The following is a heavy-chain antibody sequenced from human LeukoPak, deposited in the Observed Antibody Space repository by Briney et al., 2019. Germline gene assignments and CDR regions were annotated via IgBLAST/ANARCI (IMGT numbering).Heavy chain of an antibody. Sequence: GGSLRLSCVASGFTFTNYWMHWVRQAPGKGLVWVARMNSDASSTSYADSVKGRFTISRDNAKKTLYLQMNSLRAEDTAVYYCARGPDYGGPLRGQGTLVTVSP. J-gene: IGHJ4*02. CDR1: GFTFTNYW. CDR2: MNSDASST. CDR3: ARGPDYGGPL. V-gene: IGHV3-74*01. D-gene: IGHD4-23*01.